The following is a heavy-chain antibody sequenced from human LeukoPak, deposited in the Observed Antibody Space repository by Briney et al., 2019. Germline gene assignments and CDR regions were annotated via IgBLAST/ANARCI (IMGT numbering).Heavy chain of an antibody. CDR2: IIPIFGTA. V-gene: IGHV1-69*05. J-gene: IGHJ4*02. Sequence: SVKVSCKASGGTFSSYAISWVRQAPGQGLEWMGRIIPIFGTANYAQKFQGRVTITTDESTSTACMELSSLRSEDTAVYYCARGFDGDPSYYFDYWGQGTLVTVSS. CDR1: GGTFSSYA. CDR3: ARGFDGDPSYYFDY. D-gene: IGHD4-17*01.